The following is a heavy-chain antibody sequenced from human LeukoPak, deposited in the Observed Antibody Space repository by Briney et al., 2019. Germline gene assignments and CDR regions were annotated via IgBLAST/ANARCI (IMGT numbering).Heavy chain of an antibody. Sequence: GGSLRLSCAASGFMFSGYWMSWVRQAPGKGLEWVANINQDGSEKYYVDSVKGRFTISRDNAKNSLFFEMNSLRVEDTSVYYCARDLASDYWGQGNLVTVSS. J-gene: IGHJ4*02. V-gene: IGHV3-7*01. CDR1: GFMFSGYW. CDR2: INQDGSEK. CDR3: ARDLASDY.